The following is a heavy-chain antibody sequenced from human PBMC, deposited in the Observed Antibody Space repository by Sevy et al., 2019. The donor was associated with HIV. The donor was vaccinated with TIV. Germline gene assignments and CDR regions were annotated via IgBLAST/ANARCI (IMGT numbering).Heavy chain of an antibody. D-gene: IGHD2-2*01. CDR1: GFTFSSYG. Sequence: GGSLRLSCAASGFTFSSYGMHWVRQAPGKGLEWVAVISYDGSNKYYADSVKGRVTLSRDNSKNTLYLQMNSLRAEETAVYYCAKAHGSSTSCYYYYYYGMDVWGQGTTVTVSS. CDR3: AKAHGSSTSCYYYYYYGMDV. V-gene: IGHV3-30*18. CDR2: ISYDGSNK. J-gene: IGHJ6*02.